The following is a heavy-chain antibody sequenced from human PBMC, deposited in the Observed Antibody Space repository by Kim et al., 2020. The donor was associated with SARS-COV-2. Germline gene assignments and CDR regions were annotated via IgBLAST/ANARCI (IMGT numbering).Heavy chain of an antibody. D-gene: IGHD3-22*01. V-gene: IGHV1-8*01. CDR2: MNPNSGNT. Sequence: ASVKVSCKASGYTFTSYDINWVRQATGQGLEWMGWMNPNSGNTGYAQKFQGRVTMTRNTSISTAYMELSSLRSEDTAVYYCARADDYYDSSGYYLLDPWGQGTLVTVSS. J-gene: IGHJ5*02. CDR1: GYTFTSYD. CDR3: ARADDYYDSSGYYLLDP.